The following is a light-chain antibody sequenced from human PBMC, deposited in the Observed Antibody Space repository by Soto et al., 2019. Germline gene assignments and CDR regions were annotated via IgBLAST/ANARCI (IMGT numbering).Light chain of an antibody. V-gene: IGLV2-14*01. J-gene: IGLJ1*01. CDR2: EVS. CDR1: SSDVGGYNY. Sequence: QSVLTQPASVSGSPGQSITISCTGTSSDVGGYNYVSWYQQHPGKAPKLIIFEVSYRPSGISNRFSASKSGDTASLTISGLQADEEADYYCCSYTDSRNNIFGSGTKVTXL. CDR3: CSYTDSRNNI.